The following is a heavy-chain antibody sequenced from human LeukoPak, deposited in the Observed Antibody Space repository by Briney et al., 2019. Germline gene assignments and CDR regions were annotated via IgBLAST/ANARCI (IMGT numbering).Heavy chain of an antibody. Sequence: GGSLRLSCAASGFTFNYYAMAWVRQGPGKGLEWVSGISASGGSTYHADSVKGRFTVSRDNSKNTLCLQMNSLRAEDTAVYYCVKGRYYDFWSGYSLFDYWGQGTLVTVSA. J-gene: IGHJ4*02. CDR3: VKGRYYDFWSGYSLFDY. CDR1: GFTFNYYA. V-gene: IGHV3-23*01. D-gene: IGHD3-3*01. CDR2: ISASGGST.